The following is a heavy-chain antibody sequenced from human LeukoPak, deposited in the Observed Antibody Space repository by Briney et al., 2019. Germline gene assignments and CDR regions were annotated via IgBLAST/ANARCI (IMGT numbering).Heavy chain of an antibody. V-gene: IGHV4-39*07. D-gene: IGHD3-22*01. CDR2: IYYIGKT. CDR1: GDSVTRDDVH. CDR3: ARGPYSYDSSGAFDI. Sequence: PSETLSLTCTVSGDSVTRDDVHWGWIRQPPGKGLEWVGNIYYIGKTYYTPSLQSRVTISVDTSKNQFSLKLSSVTAADTAVYFCARGPYSYDSSGAFDIWGQGTMVTASS. J-gene: IGHJ3*02.